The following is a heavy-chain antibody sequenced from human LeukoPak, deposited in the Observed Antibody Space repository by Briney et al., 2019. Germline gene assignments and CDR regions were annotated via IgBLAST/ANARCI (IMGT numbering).Heavy chain of an antibody. J-gene: IGHJ4*02. Sequence: GGSLRLSCAASGFTFSSYAMSWVRQAPGKGLEWVPAISGSGGSTYYADSVEGRFTISRDNSKNTLYLQMNSLRAEDTAVYYCAKVLNVVRRSRAGSGSYFDYWGQGTLVTVSS. D-gene: IGHD3-10*01. CDR3: AKVLNVVRRSRAGSGSYFDY. CDR2: ISGSGGST. V-gene: IGHV3-23*01. CDR1: GFTFSSYA.